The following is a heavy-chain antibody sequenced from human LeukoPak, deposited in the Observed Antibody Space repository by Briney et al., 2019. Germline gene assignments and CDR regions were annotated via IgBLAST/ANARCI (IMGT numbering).Heavy chain of an antibody. CDR1: GYSFTTYW. CDR2: IYPDDSQS. J-gene: IGHJ4*02. Sequence: GESLKISCKGSGYSFTTYWIGCVRQMPGKGLEWMGIIYPDDSQSRYSPSFQGQVTISVDKSISTAYLQWSSLKASDTAMYYCARQYCSSTSCPFDYWGQGTLVIVSS. D-gene: IGHD2-2*01. CDR3: ARQYCSSTSCPFDY. V-gene: IGHV5-51*01.